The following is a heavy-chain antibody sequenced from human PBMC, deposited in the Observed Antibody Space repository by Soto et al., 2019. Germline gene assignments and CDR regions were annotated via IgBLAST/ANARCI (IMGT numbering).Heavy chain of an antibody. CDR1: GYTFTGYY. CDR3: ARGGSSPTYYYYGMDV. V-gene: IGHV1-2*04. Sequence: GASVKVSCKASGYTFTGYYMHWVRQAPGQGLEWMGWINPNSGGTNYAQKFQGWVTMTRDTSISTAYMELSRLRSDDTAVYYCARGGSSPTYYYYGMDVWGQGTTVTVSS. J-gene: IGHJ6*02. CDR2: INPNSGGT. D-gene: IGHD3-16*01.